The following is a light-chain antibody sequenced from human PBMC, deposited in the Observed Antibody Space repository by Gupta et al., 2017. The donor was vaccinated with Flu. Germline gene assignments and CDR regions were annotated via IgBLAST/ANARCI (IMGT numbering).Light chain of an antibody. J-gene: IGKJ2*01. CDR3: MQALQTPRT. CDR2: LGS. Sequence: DMVMTQSTLSLPVTPGEPASISCRSSQSLLHSNGYNYLDWYLQKAGQSPQLLIYLGSNRASGVPDRFSGSGSGTDFTLKISRVEPEDVGVYYCMQALQTPRTFGQGNKLEIK. CDR1: QSLLHSNGYNY. V-gene: IGKV2-28*01.